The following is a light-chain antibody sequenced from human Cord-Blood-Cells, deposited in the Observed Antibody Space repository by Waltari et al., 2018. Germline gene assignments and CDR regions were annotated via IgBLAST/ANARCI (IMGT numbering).Light chain of an antibody. Sequence: QSALTQPASVSGSPGQSITISCTGTSSDVGGYNYVSWYQQHPGKAPKLMIYEVSNRPSGVFMRFAGSTSGNTASLTISGRQAEDEADYYCSSYTSSSTVVFGGGTKLTVL. CDR2: EVS. J-gene: IGLJ2*01. CDR3: SSYTSSSTVV. V-gene: IGLV2-14*01. CDR1: SSDVGGYNY.